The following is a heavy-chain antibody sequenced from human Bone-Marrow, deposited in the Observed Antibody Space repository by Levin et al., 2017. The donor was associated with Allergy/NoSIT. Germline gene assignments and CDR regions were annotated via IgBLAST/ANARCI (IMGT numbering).Heavy chain of an antibody. V-gene: IGHV4-4*02. CDR2: IYHSGST. D-gene: IGHD3-9*01. J-gene: IGHJ4*02. CDR1: GGSISSSNW. CDR3: ARGYDILTGYSQLFDY. Sequence: PGGSLRLSCAVSGGSISSSNWWSWVRQPPGKGLEWIGEIYHSGSTNYNPSLKSRVTISVDKSKNQFSLKLSSVTAADTAVYYCARGYDILTGYSQLFDYWGQGTLVTVSS.